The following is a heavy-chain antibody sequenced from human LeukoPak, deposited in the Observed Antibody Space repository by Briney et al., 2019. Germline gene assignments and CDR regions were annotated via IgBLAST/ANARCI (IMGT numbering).Heavy chain of an antibody. CDR3: ARVPYSSSWYFDY. CDR2: IYSGGST. D-gene: IGHD6-13*01. V-gene: IGHV3-53*01. J-gene: IGHJ4*02. CDR1: GITVSSNY. Sequence: PGGSLRLSCAASGITVSSNYMSWVRQVPGKGLWWGSVIYSGGSTYYADSVKGRFTISRDNSKNTLYLQMNRLRGEDTAVYYCARVPYSSSWYFDYWGQGTLVTVSS.